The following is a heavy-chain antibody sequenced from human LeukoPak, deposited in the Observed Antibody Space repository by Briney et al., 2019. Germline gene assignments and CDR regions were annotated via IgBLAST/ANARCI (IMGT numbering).Heavy chain of an antibody. CDR3: ARHPVGATSNWFDP. Sequence: SETLSLTCTVSGGSIRSDNHYWAWIRQPPGQRLEWIGSVYYSGSTYYNPSLKSRVTISADTSKSQFSLIVSSVTAAGTAVYYCARHPVGATSNWFDPWGQGTLVTVSS. J-gene: IGHJ5*02. D-gene: IGHD1-26*01. V-gene: IGHV4-39*01. CDR1: GGSIRSDNHY. CDR2: VYYSGST.